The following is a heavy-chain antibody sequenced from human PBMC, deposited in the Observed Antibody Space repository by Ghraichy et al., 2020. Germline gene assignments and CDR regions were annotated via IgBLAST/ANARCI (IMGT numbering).Heavy chain of an antibody. CDR1: GFTFSRCS. V-gene: IGHV3-30*18. D-gene: IGHD1-1*01. CDR2: ISYDGKVA. Sequence: RGSLRLSCAASGFTFSRCSMNWVRQAPGKGLEWLAVISYDGKVAYYGDSVKGQFTISRDNPKNMLYLQMNSLTPEDTAVYFCAKEASNDNWYFDHWGRGTVVTVSS. J-gene: IGHJ2*01. CDR3: AKEASNDNWYFDH.